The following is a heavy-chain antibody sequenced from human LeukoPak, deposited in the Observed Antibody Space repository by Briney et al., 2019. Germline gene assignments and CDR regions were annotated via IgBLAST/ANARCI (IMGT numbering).Heavy chain of an antibody. Sequence: GASVKVSCKASGGTFSSYAISWVRQAPGQGLEWMGGIIPIFGTANYAQKFQGRVTITTDESTSTAYMELSSLRSEDTAVYYCARVLVPLRYFDWRYYYYMDVWGKGTTVTVSS. D-gene: IGHD3-9*01. V-gene: IGHV1-69*05. CDR2: IIPIFGTA. J-gene: IGHJ6*03. CDR3: ARVLVPLRYFDWRYYYYMDV. CDR1: GGTFSSYA.